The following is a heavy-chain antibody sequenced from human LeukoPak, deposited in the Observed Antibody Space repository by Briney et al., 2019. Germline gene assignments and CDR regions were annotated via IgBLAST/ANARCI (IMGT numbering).Heavy chain of an antibody. J-gene: IGHJ4*02. Sequence: PGGSLRLSCAASGFTFSSYAMSWVRQAPGKGLEWVSAISGSGGSTYYADSVKGRFTISRDNYKNTLYLQMNSLRAEDTAVYYCAKQLGYCSDGSCYFPYRGQGTLVTVSS. CDR2: ISGSGGST. CDR3: AKQLGYCSDGSCYFPY. CDR1: GFTFSSYA. D-gene: IGHD2-15*01. V-gene: IGHV3-23*01.